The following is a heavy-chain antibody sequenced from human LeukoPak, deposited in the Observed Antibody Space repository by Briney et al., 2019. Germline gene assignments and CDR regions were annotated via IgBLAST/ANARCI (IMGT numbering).Heavy chain of an antibody. D-gene: IGHD2-15*01. CDR1: GFTFSSYS. CDR3: AREYCSGGSCYNDAFDI. Sequence: GGSLRLSCAASGFTFSSYSMNWVRQAPGKGLEWVSSISSSSSYIYYADSVKGRFTISRDNAKNSLYLQMNSLTDEDTAVCYAAREYCSGGSCYNDAFDIWGQGTMVPVSS. V-gene: IGHV3-21*04. J-gene: IGHJ3*02. CDR2: ISSSSSYI.